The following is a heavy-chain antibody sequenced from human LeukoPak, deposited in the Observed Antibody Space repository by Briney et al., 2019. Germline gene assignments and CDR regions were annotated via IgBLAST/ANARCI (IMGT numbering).Heavy chain of an antibody. V-gene: IGHV4-34*01. Sequence: SETLSLTCAVYGGSFSGYYWSWIRQPPGKGLEWIGEINHSGSTNYNPSLKSRVTISVDTSKNQFSLKLSSVTAADTAVYSCASMAREYSSYNWFDPWGQGTLVTVSS. J-gene: IGHJ5*02. CDR1: GGSFSGYY. D-gene: IGHD6-6*01. CDR3: ASMAREYSSYNWFDP. CDR2: INHSGST.